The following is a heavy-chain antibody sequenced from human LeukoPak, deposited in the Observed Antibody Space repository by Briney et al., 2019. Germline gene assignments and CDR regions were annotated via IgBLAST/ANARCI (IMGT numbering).Heavy chain of an antibody. CDR2: IYSGGST. CDR1: GFTFSSYS. J-gene: IGHJ4*02. V-gene: IGHV3-53*01. Sequence: GGSLRLSCAASGFTFSSYSMNWVRQAPGKGLEWVSVIYSGGSTYYADSVKGRFTISRDNSKNTLYLQMNSLRAEDTAVYYCARSYSGSYRVDYWGQGTLVTVSS. D-gene: IGHD1-26*01. CDR3: ARSYSGSYRVDY.